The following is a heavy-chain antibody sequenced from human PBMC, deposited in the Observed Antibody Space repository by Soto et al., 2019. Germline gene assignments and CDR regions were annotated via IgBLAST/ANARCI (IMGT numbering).Heavy chain of an antibody. CDR1: GGSISSSSYY. J-gene: IGHJ3*02. Sequence: QLQLQESGPGLVKPSETLSLTCTVSGGSISSSSYYWGWIRQPPGKGLEWIGSIYYSGSTYYNPSLKRRVTISVATAKNQFSLKRSSVTAADTAVYYCARLNCIQLWLLVPGGAFDIWGQGTMVTVSS. CDR2: IYYSGST. CDR3: ARLNCIQLWLLVPGGAFDI. D-gene: IGHD5-18*01. V-gene: IGHV4-39*01.